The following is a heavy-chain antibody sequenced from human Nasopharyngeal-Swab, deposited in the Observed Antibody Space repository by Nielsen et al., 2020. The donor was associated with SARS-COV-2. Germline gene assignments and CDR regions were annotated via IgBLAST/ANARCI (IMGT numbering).Heavy chain of an antibody. CDR1: GGSISSGDYY. CDR3: ARVYYYYYYMDV. J-gene: IGHJ6*03. V-gene: IGHV4-30-4*01. Sequence: SETLSLTCTVSGGSISSGDYYWSWIRQPPGKGLEWIGYIYYSGSTYYNPSLKSRVTTSVDTSKNQFSLKLSSVTAADTAVYYCARVYYYYYYMDVWGKGTTVTVSS. CDR2: IYYSGST.